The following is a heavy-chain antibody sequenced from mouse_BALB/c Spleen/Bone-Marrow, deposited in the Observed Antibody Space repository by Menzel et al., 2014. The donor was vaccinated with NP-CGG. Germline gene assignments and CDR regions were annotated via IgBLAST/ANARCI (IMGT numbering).Heavy chain of an antibody. Sequence: VKLMESGAELVRPGSSVKISCESSGYVFXTYWINWVKQRPGQGLEWIGQIYPGDGDTDYNGKFKDKATLTADKSSNTDYMQLSSLTSEDSAVYFCARGGISVDYWGQGTTLTVSS. V-gene: IGHV1-80*01. CDR3: ARGGISVDY. CDR1: GYVFXTYW. J-gene: IGHJ2*01. CDR2: IYPGDGDT.